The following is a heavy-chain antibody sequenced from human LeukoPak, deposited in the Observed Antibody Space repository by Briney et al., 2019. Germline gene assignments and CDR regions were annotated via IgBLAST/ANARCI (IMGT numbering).Heavy chain of an antibody. V-gene: IGHV1-18*01. CDR2: ISAYNGNT. CDR1: GYTFTSYG. CDR3: ATSSSWYPIYYFDY. J-gene: IGHJ4*02. Sequence: AASVKVSCKASGYTFTSYGISWVRQAPGQGLEWMGWISAYNGNTNYAQKLQGRVTMTTDTSTSTAYMELRSLRSDDTAVYYCATSSSWYPIYYFDYWGQGTLVTVSS. D-gene: IGHD6-13*01.